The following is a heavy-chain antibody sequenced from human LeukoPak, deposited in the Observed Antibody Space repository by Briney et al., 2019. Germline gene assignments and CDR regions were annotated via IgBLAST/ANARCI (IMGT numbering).Heavy chain of an antibody. Sequence: GGSLRLSCAVSGVTVSTNYMGCGRQAPGTGLEWCSVIYADGGGGGTYYADSVKVRFTISRDNSSNTLYLQMSNLRADDTAMYYCSRDRSRGYSFTWGQGNLVTVS. CDR3: SRDRSRGYSFT. CDR1: GVTVSTNY. CDR2: IYADGGGGGT. V-gene: IGHV3-53*01. J-gene: IGHJ5*02. D-gene: IGHD5-12*01.